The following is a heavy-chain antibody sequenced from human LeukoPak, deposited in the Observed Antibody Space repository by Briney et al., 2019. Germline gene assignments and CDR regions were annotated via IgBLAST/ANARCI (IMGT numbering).Heavy chain of an antibody. Sequence: PGGSLRLSCAASGFTFSSYSMRWVRQAPRKGLEYVSAISSNGGSTYYADSVKGRFTISRDNSKNTLYLQMSSLRAEDTAVYYSVKWGFETWGERALGTVSS. CDR3: VKWGFET. CDR2: ISSNGGST. V-gene: IGHV3-64D*06. D-gene: IGHD1-26*01. CDR1: GFTFSSYS. J-gene: IGHJ5*02.